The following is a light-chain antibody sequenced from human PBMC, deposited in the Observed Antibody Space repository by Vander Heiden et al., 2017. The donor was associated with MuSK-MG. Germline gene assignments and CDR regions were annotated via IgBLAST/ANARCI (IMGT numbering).Light chain of an antibody. V-gene: IGKV4-1*01. CDR1: QSVLYSSNNKNY. CDR3: QQYYSTLSFT. Sequence: DIVMTQSPDSLAVSLGERATINCKSSQSVLYSSNNKNYLAWYQQKPGQPPKLLIYWASTRESGVSDRFSGSGSGTDFTLTISSLQAEDVAVYYCQQYYSTLSFTFGPGTKVDIK. CDR2: WAS. J-gene: IGKJ3*01.